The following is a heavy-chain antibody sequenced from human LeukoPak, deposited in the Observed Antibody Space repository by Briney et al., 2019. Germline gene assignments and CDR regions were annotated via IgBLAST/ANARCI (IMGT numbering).Heavy chain of an antibody. V-gene: IGHV4-4*07. CDR1: GGSISSYY. CDR3: ARDRRPEYSSSYGYNYYYYYMDV. CDR2: IYTSGST. D-gene: IGHD6-6*01. J-gene: IGHJ6*03. Sequence: SETLSLTCTVSGGSISSYYWSWIRQPAGKGLEWIGRIYTSGSTNYNPSLRSRVTMSVDTSKNQFSLKLSSVTAADTAVYYCARDRRPEYSSSYGYNYYYYYMDVWGKGTTVTVSS.